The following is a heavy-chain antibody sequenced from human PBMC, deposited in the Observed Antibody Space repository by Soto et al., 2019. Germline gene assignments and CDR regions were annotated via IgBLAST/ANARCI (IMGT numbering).Heavy chain of an antibody. Sequence: QVQLQESGPGLVKPSETLSLTCTVSGGSISSYYWSWIRQPSGKGLEWIGYIYYSGSTNYNPSLKSRVTISVDTSKNQFSLKLSSVTAADTAVYYCARGVTTYYYYYYMDVWGKGTTVTVSS. D-gene: IGHD4-17*01. CDR1: GGSISSYY. J-gene: IGHJ6*03. CDR3: ARGVTTYYYYYYMDV. CDR2: IYYSGST. V-gene: IGHV4-59*01.